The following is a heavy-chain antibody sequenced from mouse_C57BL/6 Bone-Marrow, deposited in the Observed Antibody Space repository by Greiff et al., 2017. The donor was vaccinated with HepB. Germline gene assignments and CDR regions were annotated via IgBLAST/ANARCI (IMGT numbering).Heavy chain of an antibody. CDR1: GYAFSSSW. D-gene: IGHD1-1*01. CDR2: IYPGDGDT. J-gene: IGHJ1*03. CDR3: ATYYCGSSYWYFDV. Sequence: VNVVESGPELVKPGASVKISCKASGYAFSSSWMNWVKQRPGKGLEWIGRIYPGDGDTNYNGKFKGKATLTADKSSSTAYMQLSSLTSEDSAVYFCATYYCGSSYWYFDVWGTGTTVTVAS. V-gene: IGHV1-82*01.